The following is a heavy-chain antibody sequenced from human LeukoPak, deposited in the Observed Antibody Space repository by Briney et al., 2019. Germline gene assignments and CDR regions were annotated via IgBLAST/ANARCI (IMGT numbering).Heavy chain of an antibody. D-gene: IGHD3-16*01. CDR3: ARHLGGGIYFDY. J-gene: IGHJ4*02. CDR1: GASITGHY. CDR2: IYYSGTT. V-gene: IGHV4-59*08. Sequence: SEPLSLTCTVSGASITGHYWSWIRQPPGKGLEWIGFIYYSGTTNYNPSLKSRVTISVDTSKNQFSLTLSSVTAADTAVYYCARHLGGGIYFDYWGQGTLVTVSS.